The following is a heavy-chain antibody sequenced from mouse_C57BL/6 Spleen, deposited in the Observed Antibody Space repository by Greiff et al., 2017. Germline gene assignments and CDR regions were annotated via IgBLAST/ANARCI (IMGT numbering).Heavy chain of an antibody. V-gene: IGHV1-18*01. CDR3: ATMITTRAMDY. D-gene: IGHD2-4*01. J-gene: IGHJ4*01. Sequence: EVQLQQSGPELVKPGASVKIPCKASGYTFTDYNMDWVKQSHGKSLEWIGDINPNNGGTIYNQKFKGKATLTVDKSSSTAYMELRSLTSEDTAVYYCATMITTRAMDYWGQGTSVTVSS. CDR2: INPNNGGT. CDR1: GYTFTDYN.